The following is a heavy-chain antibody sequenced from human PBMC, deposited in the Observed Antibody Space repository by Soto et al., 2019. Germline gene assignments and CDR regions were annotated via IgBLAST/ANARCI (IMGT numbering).Heavy chain of an antibody. CDR1: GGNFSNYA. J-gene: IGHJ6*02. CDR3: ATNSAVVELPIEGFYYGLDV. V-gene: IGHV1-69*13. D-gene: IGHD1-1*01. Sequence: ASVKVSCKASGGNFSNYAISWVRQAPGQGLAWMGGFVPLYDTSNFAQTFRGRVKMTADESSSTAYMELRSLKSEDTAVYYCATNSAVVELPIEGFYYGLDVWGQGTTVTVS. CDR2: FVPLYDTS.